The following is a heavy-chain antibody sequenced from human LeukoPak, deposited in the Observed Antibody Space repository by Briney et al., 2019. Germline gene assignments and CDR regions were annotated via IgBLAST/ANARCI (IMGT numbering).Heavy chain of an antibody. CDR1: GFTFSNAW. D-gene: IGHD3-16*01. CDR3: ARGWGGWYFDL. J-gene: IGHJ2*01. Sequence: GGSLRLSCAASGFTFSNAWMSWVRQAPGKGLEWVANIKQDGSEKYYVDSVKGRFTISRDNAKNSLYLQMKSLRVEDTAVYYCARGWGGWYFDLWGRGTLVTVSS. CDR2: IKQDGSEK. V-gene: IGHV3-7*01.